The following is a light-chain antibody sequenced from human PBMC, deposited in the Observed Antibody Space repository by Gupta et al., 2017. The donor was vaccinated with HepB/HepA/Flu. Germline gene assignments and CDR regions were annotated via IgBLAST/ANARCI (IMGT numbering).Light chain of an antibody. J-gene: IGLJ2*01. CDR2: EVS. V-gene: IGLV2-23*02. CDR3: CSYAGSSTLV. Sequence: SAPSQPASVPGSLSPSITISCTGTSSDVGSYNLVSLYQQHTGKAPKLMIYEVSKRSSGVANRFSGSKAGNTASPTISGRQAEDEADYYDCSYAGSSTLVFGGGTKLTVL. CDR1: SSDVGSYNL.